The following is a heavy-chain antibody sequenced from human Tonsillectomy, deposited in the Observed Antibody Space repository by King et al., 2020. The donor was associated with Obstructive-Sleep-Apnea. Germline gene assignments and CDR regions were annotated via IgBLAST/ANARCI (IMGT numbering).Heavy chain of an antibody. CDR1: GFTFSSYS. J-gene: IGHJ6*02. V-gene: IGHV3-48*04. D-gene: IGHD2-15*01. Sequence: VQLVESGGGLVQPGGSLRLSCAASGFTFSSYSMNWVRQAPGKGLEWVSYISSSSSTIYYADSVKGRFTISRDNAKNSLYLQMNSLIAEDTAVYYCARVVAATSYYYYGMDVWGQGTTVTVSS. CDR3: ARVVAATSYYYYGMDV. CDR2: ISSSSSTI.